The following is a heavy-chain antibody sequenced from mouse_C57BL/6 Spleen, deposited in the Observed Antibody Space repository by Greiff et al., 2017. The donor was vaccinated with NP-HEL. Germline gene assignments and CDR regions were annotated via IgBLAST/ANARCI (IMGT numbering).Heavy chain of an antibody. CDR2: INPNNGGT. Sequence: EVQLQQSGPELVKPGASVKISCKASGYTFTDYYMNWVKQSHGKSLEWIGDINPNNGGTSYNQKFKGKATLTVDKSSSTAYMELRSLTSEDSAVYYCARSSETALAWFAYWGKGTLVTVSA. CDR1: GYTFTDYY. CDR3: ARSSETALAWFAY. D-gene: IGHD3-2*01. V-gene: IGHV1-26*01. J-gene: IGHJ3*01.